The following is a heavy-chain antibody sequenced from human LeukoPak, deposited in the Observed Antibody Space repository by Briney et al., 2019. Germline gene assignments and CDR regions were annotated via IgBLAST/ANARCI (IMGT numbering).Heavy chain of an antibody. V-gene: IGHV4-39*01. J-gene: IGHJ4*02. CDR2: IYYSGST. CDR3: ASLRWLQLVADY. D-gene: IGHD5-24*01. Sequence: PSETLSLTCTVSGGSISSSSYYWGWIRQPPGKGLEWIGSIYYSGSTYYNPSLKSRVTISVDTSKNQFSLKLSSVTAADTAVYYCASLRWLQLVADYWGQGTLVTVSS. CDR1: GGSISSSSYY.